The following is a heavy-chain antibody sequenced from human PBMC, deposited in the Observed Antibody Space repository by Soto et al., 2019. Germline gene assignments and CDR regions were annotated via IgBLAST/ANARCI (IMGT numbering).Heavy chain of an antibody. CDR3: ARSMGLRYFDWLPI. CDR2: IYYSGST. V-gene: IGHV4-30-4*01. J-gene: IGHJ4*02. CDR1: GGSISSGDYY. D-gene: IGHD3-9*01. Sequence: PSETLSLTCTVSGGSISSGDYYWSWIRQPPGKGLEWIGYIYYSGSTYYNSSLKSRVTISVDTSKNQFSLKLSSVTAADTAVYYCARSMGLRYFDWLPIWGQGTLVTVSS.